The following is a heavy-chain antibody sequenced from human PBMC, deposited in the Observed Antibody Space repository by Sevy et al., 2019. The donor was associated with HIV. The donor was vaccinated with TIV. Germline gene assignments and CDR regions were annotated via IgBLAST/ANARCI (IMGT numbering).Heavy chain of an antibody. Sequence: GGSLRLSCAASGFTFSSYEMNWVRQAPGKGMECVSYISSSGSTIYYAHSVKGRFTISRDNAKNSLYLQMNSLRAEDTAVYYCARAPYCSSTSCYGFDYWGQGTLVTVSS. V-gene: IGHV3-48*03. CDR2: ISSSGSTI. CDR3: ARAPYCSSTSCYGFDY. D-gene: IGHD2-2*01. CDR1: GFTFSSYE. J-gene: IGHJ4*02.